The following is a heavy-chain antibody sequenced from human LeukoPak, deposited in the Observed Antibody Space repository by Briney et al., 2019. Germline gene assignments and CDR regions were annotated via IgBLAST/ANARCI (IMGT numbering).Heavy chain of an antibody. CDR2: KKGDGNEK. CDR3: AKEGAYPIITYDS. Sequence: GGSLRLSCAASGFSFSRYWMNWVRQSSGKGLELVANKKGDGNEKNYVDSVKGRFSISRDNARNSLYLQMDSLRAEDTAVYYCAKEGAYPIITYDSWGQGALVTVSS. D-gene: IGHD3-10*01. CDR1: GFSFSRYW. J-gene: IGHJ5*01. V-gene: IGHV3-7*01.